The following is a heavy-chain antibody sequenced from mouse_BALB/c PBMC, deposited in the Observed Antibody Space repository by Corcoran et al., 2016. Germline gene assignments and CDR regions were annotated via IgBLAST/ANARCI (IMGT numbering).Heavy chain of an antibody. CDR3: ARGPIHYYGYDY. CDR1: GYTFTNYG. V-gene: IGHV9-3-1*01. D-gene: IGHD1-2*01. Sequence: QIQLVQSGPELKKPGETVKISCKASGYTFTNYGMNWVKQAPGKGLKWMGWINTYTGEPTYADDFKGRFAFSLETSASTAYLQINNLKNEDTATYFCARGPIHYYGYDYWGQGTTLIVSS. CDR2: INTYTGEP. J-gene: IGHJ2*01.